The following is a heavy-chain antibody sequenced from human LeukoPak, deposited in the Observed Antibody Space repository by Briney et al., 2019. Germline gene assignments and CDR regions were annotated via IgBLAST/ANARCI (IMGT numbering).Heavy chain of an antibody. CDR1: GFTFGDYA. V-gene: IGHV3-49*04. CDR3: TRGDDYYGSGSYFPPIDY. J-gene: IGHJ4*02. Sequence: PGGSLRLSCTASGFTFGDYAMSWVRQAPGKGLEWVGFIRSKAYGGTTEYAASVKGRFTISRDDSKSIAYLQMNSLKTEDTAVYYCTRGDDYYGSGSYFPPIDYWGQGTLVTVSS. CDR2: IRSKAYGGTT. D-gene: IGHD3-10*01.